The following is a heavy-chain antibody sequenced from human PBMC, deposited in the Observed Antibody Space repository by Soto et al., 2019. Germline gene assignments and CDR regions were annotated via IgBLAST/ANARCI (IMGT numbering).Heavy chain of an antibody. J-gene: IGHJ5*02. CDR3: LFSGPGNWFDP. CDR2: INSDGSST. D-gene: IGHD6-19*01. V-gene: IGHV3-74*01. Sequence: PGGSLRLSCAASGFTFSSYWMHWVRQAPGKGLVWVSRINSDGSSTSYADSVKGRFTISRDNAKNTLYLQMNSLRAEDTAVYYCLFSGPGNWFDPWGQGTLVTVSS. CDR1: GFTFSSYW.